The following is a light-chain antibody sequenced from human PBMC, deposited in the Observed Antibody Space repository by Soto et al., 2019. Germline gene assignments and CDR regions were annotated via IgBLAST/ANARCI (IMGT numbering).Light chain of an antibody. CDR2: AAS. V-gene: IGKV1-39*01. J-gene: IGKJ1*01. CDR1: QSIRSY. CDR3: QQSYTNPRT. Sequence: DIQMTQSPSTLSASVGDRVTITCRASQSIRSYLNWYQQKPGKAPNLLXYAASSLQSGVPSRFRGSGSETDFTLTITSLQPEDFETYYCQQSYTNPRTFGQGTKVDIK.